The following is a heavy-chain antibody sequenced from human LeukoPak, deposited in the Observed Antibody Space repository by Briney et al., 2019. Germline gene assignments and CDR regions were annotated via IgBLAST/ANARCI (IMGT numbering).Heavy chain of an antibody. V-gene: IGHV4-34*01. Sequence: SETLSLTCAVYGGSFSGYYWSWIRQPPGKGLEWIGEINHSGSTNYNPSLKSRVTISVDTSKNQFSLKLSSVIAADTAVYYCARGQKRWLQSGPFDPWGQGTLVTVSS. CDR2: INHSGST. D-gene: IGHD5-24*01. CDR1: GGSFSGYY. J-gene: IGHJ5*02. CDR3: ARGQKRWLQSGPFDP.